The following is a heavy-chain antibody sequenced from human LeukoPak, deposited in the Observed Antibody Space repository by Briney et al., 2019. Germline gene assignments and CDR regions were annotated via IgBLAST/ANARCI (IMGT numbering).Heavy chain of an antibody. D-gene: IGHD3-9*01. J-gene: IGHJ4*02. CDR1: GGSISSYY. CDR2: IYYSGST. V-gene: IGHV4-59*01. Sequence: PSETLSLTCTVSGGSISSYYWSWIRQPPGKGLEWIGYIYYSGSTNYNPSLKSRVTISVDTSKNQFSLKLSSVTAADTAVYYCATEDYDILTGLIDWGQGTLVTVSS. CDR3: ATEDYDILTGLID.